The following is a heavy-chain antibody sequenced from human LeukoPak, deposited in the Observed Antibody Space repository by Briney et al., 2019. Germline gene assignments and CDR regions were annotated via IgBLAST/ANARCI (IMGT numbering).Heavy chain of an antibody. CDR3: ARVSALARGATGQPAFDI. V-gene: IGHV1-2*02. D-gene: IGHD1-14*01. CDR1: GGTFTGYY. CDR2: INPNSGGT. Sequence: ASVKVSCKASGGTFTGYYMHWVRQAPGQGLEWMGWINPNSGGTNYAQKFQGRVTMTRDTSISTAYMELSRLRSDDTAVYYCARVSALARGATGQPAFDIWGQGTMVTVSS. J-gene: IGHJ3*02.